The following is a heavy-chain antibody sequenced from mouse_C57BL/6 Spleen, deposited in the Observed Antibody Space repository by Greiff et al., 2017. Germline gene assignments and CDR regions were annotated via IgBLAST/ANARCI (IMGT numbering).Heavy chain of an antibody. V-gene: IGHV1-52*01. Sequence: QVQLQQPGAELVRPGSSVKLSCKASGYTFTSYWMHWVKQRPIQGLEWIGNIDPSDSDTHYNQKFKDKATLTVDKSSSTAYMQLSSLTSEDSAVYDCARWDYYGRDDWGQGTTLTVSS. CDR2: IDPSDSDT. CDR1: GYTFTSYW. J-gene: IGHJ2*01. D-gene: IGHD1-1*01. CDR3: ARWDYYGRDD.